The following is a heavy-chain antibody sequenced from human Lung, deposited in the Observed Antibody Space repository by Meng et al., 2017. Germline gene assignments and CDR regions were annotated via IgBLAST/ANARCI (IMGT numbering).Heavy chain of an antibody. J-gene: IGHJ5*02. CDR1: GGAISSGGYY. CDR2: TFYTGSA. D-gene: IGHD4-17*01. CDR3: ARAPDYGVGTWFDP. Sequence: QVQLQESGPGLVKPSQTLSLTCAVSGGAISSGGYYWSWILQHPGKGLEWIGYTFYTGSAYYNPSLKSRVTITADTSKNQFSLRLTSVTAADTAVYYCARAPDYGVGTWFDPWGQGTLVTVSS. V-gene: IGHV4-31*11.